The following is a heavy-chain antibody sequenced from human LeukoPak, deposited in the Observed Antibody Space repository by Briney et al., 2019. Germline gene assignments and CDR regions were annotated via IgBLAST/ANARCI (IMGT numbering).Heavy chain of an antibody. J-gene: IGHJ4*02. CDR2: INHSGST. CDR1: GGSFSGYY. Sequence: PSETLSLTCAVHGGSFSGYYWSWIRQPPGKGLEWIGEINHSGSTNYNPSLKSRVTISVDTSKNQFSLKLSSVTAADTAVYYCARSRLWFGELLRFYYFDYWGQGTQVSVSS. V-gene: IGHV4-34*01. CDR3: ARSRLWFGELLRFYYFDY. D-gene: IGHD3-10*01.